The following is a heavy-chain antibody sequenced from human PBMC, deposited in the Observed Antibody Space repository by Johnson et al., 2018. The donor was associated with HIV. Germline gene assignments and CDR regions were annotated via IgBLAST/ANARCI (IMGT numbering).Heavy chain of an antibody. Sequence: QLVESGGGVVRPGGSLRLSCAASGFTFQIYAMHWVRQAPGQGLEWFPGIRWNSGSIGNADAGKGQFTIPRDNAKNSLYLQMNSLRAEDTAVYYCARDYSNPPHAFDIWGQGTMVTVSS. D-gene: IGHD4-11*01. V-gene: IGHV3-9*01. CDR3: ARDYSNPPHAFDI. CDR1: GFTFQIYA. J-gene: IGHJ3*02. CDR2: IRWNSGSI.